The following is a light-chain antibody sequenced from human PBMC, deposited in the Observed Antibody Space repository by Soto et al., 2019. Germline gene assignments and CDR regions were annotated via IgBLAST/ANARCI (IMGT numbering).Light chain of an antibody. Sequence: DIQLTQSPSFLSASVGDRVTITCRASQGISSYLAWYQQPPGKAPKPLIYGASTLQRGVSSRFSGSGSGTEFTLTISSLQPEDFATYYCQHLNTYPRTFGQGTKLEVK. CDR1: QGISSY. CDR2: GAS. J-gene: IGKJ2*01. V-gene: IGKV1-9*01. CDR3: QHLNTYPRT.